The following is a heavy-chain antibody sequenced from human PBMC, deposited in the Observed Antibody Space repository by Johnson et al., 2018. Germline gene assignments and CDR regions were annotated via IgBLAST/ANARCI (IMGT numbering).Heavy chain of an antibody. CDR3: AKDLTSKYYDFWSGYYPYYYYMDV. V-gene: IGHV3-30*18. CDR1: GFTFSSYG. CDR2: ISYDGSNK. J-gene: IGHJ6*03. Sequence: QVQLVESGGGVVQPGRSLRLSCAASGFTFSSYGMHWVRQAPGKGLEWVAVISYDGSNKYYADSVKGRFTISRDNSKNTLYLQMNSRRAEDTAVYYCAKDLTSKYYDFWSGYYPYYYYMDVWGKGTTVTVSS. D-gene: IGHD3-3*01.